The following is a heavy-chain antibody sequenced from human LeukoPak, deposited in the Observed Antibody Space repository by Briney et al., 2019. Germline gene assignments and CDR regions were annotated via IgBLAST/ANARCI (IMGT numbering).Heavy chain of an antibody. V-gene: IGHV3-15*01. Sequence: PGGSLRLSCAASGFTFSNAWMSWVRQAPGKGLEWVGRIKSKTDGGTTDYAAPVKGRFTITRDDSKNTLYLQMNSLKTEDTAVYYCTTLYSRGWYRDYWGQGTLLSVSS. D-gene: IGHD6-19*01. CDR2: IKSKTDGGTT. CDR3: TTLYSRGWYRDY. J-gene: IGHJ4*02. CDR1: GFTFSNAW.